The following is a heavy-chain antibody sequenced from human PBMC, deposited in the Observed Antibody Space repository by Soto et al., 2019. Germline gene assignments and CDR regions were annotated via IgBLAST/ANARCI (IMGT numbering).Heavy chain of an antibody. CDR2: IHYSGRT. Sequence: QVQLQESGPGLVKPSQTLSLTCTVSGGSISSGGYYWSWIRQHPGKGLVWIGYIHYSGRTYYNPSLKSRVTISVDTSKNQFSLKLSSVTAADTAVYYCARSGYSYGPNPLLYWGQGTLVTVSS. J-gene: IGHJ4*02. D-gene: IGHD5-18*01. CDR3: ARSGYSYGPNPLLY. CDR1: GGSISSGGYY. V-gene: IGHV4-31*03.